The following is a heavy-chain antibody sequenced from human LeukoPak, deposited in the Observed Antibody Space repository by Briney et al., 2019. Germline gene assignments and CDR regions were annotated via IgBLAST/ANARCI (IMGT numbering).Heavy chain of an antibody. Sequence: GASVKVSCKASGYTFTSYYMHWVRQAPGQGLEWMGIINPSGGSTSYAQKFQGRVTMTRDTSTSTVYMELSSLRSEDTAVYYCARDLSKFSFLRQRNKLSGYPNVWGQGTLVTVSS. CDR2: INPSGGST. CDR3: ARDLSKFSFLRQRNKLSGYPNV. J-gene: IGHJ4*02. D-gene: IGHD2/OR15-2a*01. V-gene: IGHV1-46*01. CDR1: GYTFTSYY.